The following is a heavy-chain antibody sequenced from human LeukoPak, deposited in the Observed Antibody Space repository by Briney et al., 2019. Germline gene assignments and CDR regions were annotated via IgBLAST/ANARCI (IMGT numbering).Heavy chain of an antibody. D-gene: IGHD2-15*01. J-gene: IGHJ4*02. CDR3: ATGVVAPDN. CDR1: GFTFSSNG. CDR2: IGAGGAST. V-gene: IGHV3-23*01. Sequence: PGGSLRLSCAASGFTFSSNGMSWVRQAPGKGLEWVSSIGAGGASTWYADSVKGRFTISRDNPKNTFYLQMNSLRVEDTAIYYCATGVVAPDNWGQGTLVTVSS.